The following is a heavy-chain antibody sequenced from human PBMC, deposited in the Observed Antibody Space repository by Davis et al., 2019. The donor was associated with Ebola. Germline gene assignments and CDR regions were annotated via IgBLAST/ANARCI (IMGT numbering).Heavy chain of an antibody. CDR3: ARASNNIAAAT. V-gene: IGHV3-74*01. Sequence: HTGGSLRLSCAASGFTFTTYWTHWVRQAPGKGLVWVSRISSDGGITTYADSVKGRFTIARDNPKNSRYLQMDSLRDEDTAVYYCARASNNIAAATWGQGTLVTVSS. D-gene: IGHD6-13*01. CDR1: GFTFTTYW. J-gene: IGHJ5*02. CDR2: ISSDGGIT.